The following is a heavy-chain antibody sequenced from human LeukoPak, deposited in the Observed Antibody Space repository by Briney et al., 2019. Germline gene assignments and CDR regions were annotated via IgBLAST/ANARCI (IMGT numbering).Heavy chain of an antibody. D-gene: IGHD4-17*01. Sequence: SGGSLRLSCAASGFTFTSYWMHWVRQAPGKGLVWVSRVNGDGSSTTYADSVKGRFTISRDNAKNTLHLQMNSLRAEDTAVYYCARPQHGDLYAFDIWGQGTMVTVSS. V-gene: IGHV3-74*01. CDR1: GFTFTSYW. CDR3: ARPQHGDLYAFDI. J-gene: IGHJ3*02. CDR2: VNGDGSST.